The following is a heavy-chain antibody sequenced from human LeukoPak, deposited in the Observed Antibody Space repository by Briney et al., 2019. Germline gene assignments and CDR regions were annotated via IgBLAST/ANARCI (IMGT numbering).Heavy chain of an antibody. J-gene: IGHJ4*02. CDR3: AKVDVSGYYYDLDY. Sequence: GGSLRLSCAASGFTFSSYGMSWVRQAPGKGLEWVSGIRGSGGSTYYADSVKGRFTISRDSSKNTMYLQMNSLTAEDTAVYYCAKVDVSGYYYDLDYWGQGTLVPVSS. CDR2: IRGSGGST. CDR1: GFTFSSYG. D-gene: IGHD3-22*01. V-gene: IGHV3-23*01.